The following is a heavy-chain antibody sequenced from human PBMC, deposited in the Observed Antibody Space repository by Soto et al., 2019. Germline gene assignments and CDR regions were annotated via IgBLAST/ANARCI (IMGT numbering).Heavy chain of an antibody. CDR1: GYNFATHW. Sequence: GESLKISCKGSGYNFATHWVAWVRQMPGKGLEWMGIIYPGDSDTTYSPSFQGRVNISVDKSLNTAYLQWNSLKASDTAMYYCARSPEGYCSGGNCHFDYWGQGTLVTVSS. J-gene: IGHJ4*02. V-gene: IGHV5-51*01. CDR3: ARSPEGYCSGGNCHFDY. D-gene: IGHD2-15*01. CDR2: IYPGDSDT.